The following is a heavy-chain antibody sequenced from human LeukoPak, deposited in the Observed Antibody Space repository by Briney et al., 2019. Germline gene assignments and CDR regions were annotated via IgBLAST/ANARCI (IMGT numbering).Heavy chain of an antibody. CDR1: GGSISSYY. CDR2: IYYSGST. V-gene: IGHV4-59*01. Sequence: SATLSLTCTVSGGSISSYYWSWIRQPPGKGLEWIGYIYYSGSTNYNPSLKSRVTISVDTSKNQFSLKLSSVTAADTAVYYCARVQYSSGWYGGYNWFDPWGQGTLVTVSS. D-gene: IGHD6-19*01. CDR3: ARVQYSSGWYGGYNWFDP. J-gene: IGHJ5*02.